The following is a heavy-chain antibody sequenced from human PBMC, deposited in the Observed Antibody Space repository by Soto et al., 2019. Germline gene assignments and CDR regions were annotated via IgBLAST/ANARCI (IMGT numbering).Heavy chain of an antibody. D-gene: IGHD1-26*01. V-gene: IGHV3-30*03. CDR1: GFTFSSYG. CDR2: ISYDGSNK. Sequence: QVQLVESGGGVVQPGRSLRLSCAASGFTFSSYGMHWVRQAPGKGLEWVAVISYDGSNKYYADSVKGRFTISRDNSKNTLYLQMNSLRAEDTAVYYCARDGDSGSYGTLDYWGQGTLVTVSS. CDR3: ARDGDSGSYGTLDY. J-gene: IGHJ4*02.